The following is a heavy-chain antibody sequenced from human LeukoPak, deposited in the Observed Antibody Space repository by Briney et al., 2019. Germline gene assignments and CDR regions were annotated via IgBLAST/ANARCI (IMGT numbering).Heavy chain of an antibody. Sequence: ASVKVSCKASGYTFTSYYMHWVRQPPGQGREWMGIINPSGGSTSYAQKFQGRVTMTRDTSTRTVYMELRSLRSDDTAVYYCARGPIAAAGTPSLGRAGRSSRYFDYWGQGTLVTVSS. CDR1: GYTFTSYY. J-gene: IGHJ4*02. CDR3: ARGPIAAAGTPSLGRAGRSSRYFDY. V-gene: IGHV1-46*01. D-gene: IGHD6-13*01. CDR2: INPSGGST.